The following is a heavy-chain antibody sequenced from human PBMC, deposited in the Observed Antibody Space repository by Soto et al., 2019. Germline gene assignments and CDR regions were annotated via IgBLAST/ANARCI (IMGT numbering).Heavy chain of an antibody. CDR1: GFTFGNYG. CDR3: TRVEGDGYNYDRDDY. CDR2: IRSKVYAGTT. D-gene: IGHD5-12*01. Sequence: GGSLRLSCKTSGFTFGNYGLTWVRQAPGKGLEWVAFIRSKVYAGTTEYAASVKGRFTISRDDSKSIVYLQMNSLQTEDTAVYFSTRVEGDGYNYDRDDYWGQGTLVTVSS. J-gene: IGHJ4*02. V-gene: IGHV3-49*04.